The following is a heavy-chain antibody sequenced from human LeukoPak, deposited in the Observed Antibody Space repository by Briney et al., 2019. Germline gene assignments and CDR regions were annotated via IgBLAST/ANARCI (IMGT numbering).Heavy chain of an antibody. CDR1: RGIFSSYA. D-gene: IGHD2-2*01. V-gene: IGHV1-69*06. CDR2: IIPIFGTA. Sequence: ASVKVSCKASRGIFSSYAISWVRQAPGQGLEWMVGIIPIFGTANYAQKFQGRVTISADRITSTAYMELSSRGSEDTAVYYCAKSKMKAIREFDYWGQGTLVTVSS. CDR3: AKSKMKAIREFDY. J-gene: IGHJ4*02.